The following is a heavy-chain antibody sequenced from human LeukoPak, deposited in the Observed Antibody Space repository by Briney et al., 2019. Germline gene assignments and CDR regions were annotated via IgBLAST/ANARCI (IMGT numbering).Heavy chain of an antibody. V-gene: IGHV7-4-1*02. CDR3: ARGQLRYCSGGSCYSGYYYGMDV. J-gene: IGHJ6*02. D-gene: IGHD2-15*01. CDR1: GYTFTSYD. Sequence: GASVKVSCKASGYTFTSYDINWVRQAPGQGLEWMGWINTNTGNPTYAQGFTGRFVFSLDTSVSTAYLQISSLKAEDTAVYYCARGQLRYCSGGSCYSGYYYGMDVWGQGTTVTVSS. CDR2: INTNTGNP.